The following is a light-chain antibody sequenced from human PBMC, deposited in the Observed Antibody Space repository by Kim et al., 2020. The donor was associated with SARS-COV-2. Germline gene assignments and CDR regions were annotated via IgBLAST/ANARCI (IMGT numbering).Light chain of an antibody. CDR3: GTWDSSLSAVV. CDR2: DNN. CDR1: SSNIGNNY. Sequence: QSVLTQPPSVSAAPGQKVSIPCYGGSSNIGNNYVSWYQQFPGTAPKLLIYDNNKRPSGIPDRFSGSKSGTSATLGITGLQTGDEADYYCGTWDSSLSAVVFGGGTQLTVL. J-gene: IGLJ3*02. V-gene: IGLV1-51*01.